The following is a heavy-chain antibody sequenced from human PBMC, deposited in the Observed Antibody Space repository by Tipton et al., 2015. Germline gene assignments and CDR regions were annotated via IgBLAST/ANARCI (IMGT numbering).Heavy chain of an antibody. D-gene: IGHD4-17*01. CDR1: GFTFSSND. CDR2: ISSSGGSI. CDR3: ASVPSGDSYWYFDL. V-gene: IGHV3-48*03. Sequence: SLRLSCEASGFTFSSNDIHGVRQAPGKGLEWVSYISSSGGSIYYAVSVKGRFTISRDNAKNTLYLQMNSLRAEDTAVYYCASVPSGDSYWYFDLWGRGTLVTVSS. J-gene: IGHJ2*01.